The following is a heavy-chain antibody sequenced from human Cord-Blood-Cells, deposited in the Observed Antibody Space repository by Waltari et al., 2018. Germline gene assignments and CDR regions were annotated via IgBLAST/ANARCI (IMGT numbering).Heavy chain of an antibody. CDR3: ASLSGYSSGWYAFDI. V-gene: IGHV4-39*01. CDR2: IDYSGST. Sequence: QLQLQESGPGLVKPSETLSLTCTVSGGSISSSSYYWGCIRQPPGKGLEWIGSIDYSGSTYYNPSLKSRCTRSVDTSKNQFSLKLSSVTAADTAVYYCASLSGYSSGWYAFDIWGQGTMVTVSS. CDR1: GGSISSSSYY. J-gene: IGHJ3*02. D-gene: IGHD6-19*01.